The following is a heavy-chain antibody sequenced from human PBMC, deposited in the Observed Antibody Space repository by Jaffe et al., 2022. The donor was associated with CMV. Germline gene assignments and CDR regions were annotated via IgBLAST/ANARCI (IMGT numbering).Heavy chain of an antibody. V-gene: IGHV3-21*01. CDR3: ARSSYFQLLILPGAADY. Sequence: EVQLVESGGGLVKPGGSLRLSCAASGFTFSSYSMNWVRQAPGKGLEWVSSISSSSSYIYYADSVKGRFTISRDNAKNSLYLQMNSLRAEDTAVYYCARSSYFQLLILPGAADYWGQGTLVTVSS. J-gene: IGHJ4*02. D-gene: IGHD3-10*01. CDR2: ISSSSSYI. CDR1: GFTFSSYS.